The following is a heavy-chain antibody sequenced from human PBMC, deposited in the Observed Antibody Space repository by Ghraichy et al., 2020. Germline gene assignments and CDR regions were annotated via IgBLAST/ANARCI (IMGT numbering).Heavy chain of an antibody. Sequence: ASVKVSCKSSGYTFTTNEINWVRQAPGQGLEWMGWMKPNTGKTGYAQKFQGRVTMTRNTSISTAYMELSSLRSDDTAVYYCARGNGAAVGQAWYDSWGQGTQVTVSS. D-gene: IGHD6-13*01. CDR3: ARGNGAAVGQAWYDS. J-gene: IGHJ5*01. CDR2: MKPNTGKT. V-gene: IGHV1-8*02. CDR1: GYTFTTNE.